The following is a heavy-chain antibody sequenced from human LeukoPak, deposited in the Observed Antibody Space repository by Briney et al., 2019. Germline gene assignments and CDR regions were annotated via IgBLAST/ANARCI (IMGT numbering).Heavy chain of an antibody. V-gene: IGHV3-74*01. CDR3: ARHLSVASTSPLQY. Sequence: GGSLRLSCAASGFTLSSYWMHWVRQAPGKGLVWVSRINSGGTNTRYADSVKGRFTISRDNAKNTLYLQMNSLRVDDTALYFCARHLSVASTSPLQYWGQGTLVTVSS. D-gene: IGHD6-19*01. J-gene: IGHJ1*01. CDR2: INSGGTNT. CDR1: GFTLSSYW.